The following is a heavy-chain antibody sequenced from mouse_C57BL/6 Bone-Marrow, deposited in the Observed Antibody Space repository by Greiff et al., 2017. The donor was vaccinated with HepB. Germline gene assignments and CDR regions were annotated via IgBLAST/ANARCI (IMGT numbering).Heavy chain of an antibody. V-gene: IGHV3-8*01. Sequence: EVQVVESGPGLAKPSQTLSLTCSVTGYSITSDYWNWIRKFPGNKLEYMGYISYSGSTYYNPSLKSRISITRDTSKNQYYLQLNSVTTEDTATYYCGRWGADQAIDYYAMDYWGQGTSVTVSS. CDR3: GRWGADQAIDYYAMDY. CDR2: ISYSGST. CDR1: GYSITSDY. J-gene: IGHJ4*01. D-gene: IGHD3-2*02.